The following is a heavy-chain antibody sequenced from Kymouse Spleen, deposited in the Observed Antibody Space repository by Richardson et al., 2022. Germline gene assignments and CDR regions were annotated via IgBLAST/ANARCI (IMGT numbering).Heavy chain of an antibody. Sequence: EVQLVESGGGLVQPGRSLRLSCAASGFTFDDYAMHWVRQAPGKGLEWVSGISWNSGSIGYADSVKGRFTISRDNAKNSLYLQMNSLRAEDTALYYCAKDMRAAWGQGTLVTVSS. CDR1: GFTFDDYA. CDR3: AKDMRAA. V-gene: IGHV3-9*01. J-gene: IGHJ5*02. D-gene: IGHD6-13*01,IGHD6-19*01,IGHD6-25*01. CDR2: ISWNSGSI.